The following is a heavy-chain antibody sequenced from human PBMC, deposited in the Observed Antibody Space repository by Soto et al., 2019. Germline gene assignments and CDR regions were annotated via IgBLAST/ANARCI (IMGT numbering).Heavy chain of an antibody. J-gene: IGHJ3*01. CDR1: GFSFRNYA. V-gene: IGHV3-48*02. D-gene: IGHD3-22*01. Sequence: EVQLVESGEGLVQPGGSRRVSCAASGFSFRNYAMNWVRQAPGKGLEWVSYISIGSGSIFYADSVKGRFTISRDDAKNSLYMQMNTLRDEDTAVYYCVRDDRWAFDFWGQGTMVTVSS. CDR2: ISIGSGSI. CDR3: VRDDRWAFDF.